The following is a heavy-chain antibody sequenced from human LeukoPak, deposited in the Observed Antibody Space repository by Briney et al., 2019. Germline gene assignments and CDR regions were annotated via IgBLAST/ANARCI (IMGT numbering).Heavy chain of an antibody. D-gene: IGHD4-17*01. J-gene: IGHJ4*02. CDR3: TRHGRGTVTPDY. CDR2: IYYSGST. CDR1: GGSISSSSYY. Sequence: SETLSLTCTVSGGSISSSSYYWGWIRQPPGKGLEWIGSIYYSGSTYYNPSLKSRVTISVDTSKNQFSLKLSSVTAADTAVYYCTRHGRGTVTPDYWGQGTLVTVSS. V-gene: IGHV4-39*01.